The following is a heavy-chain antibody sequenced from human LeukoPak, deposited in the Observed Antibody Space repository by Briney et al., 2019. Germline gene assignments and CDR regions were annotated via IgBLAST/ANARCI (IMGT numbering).Heavy chain of an antibody. CDR3: ARVGGYSSGWYDY. V-gene: IGHV4-61*01. CDR2: IYYSGST. D-gene: IGHD6-19*01. Sequence: SETLSLTCTVSGGSISSSSYYWSWIRQPPGKGLEWIGYIYYSGSTNYNPSLKSRVTISVDTSKNQFSLKLSSVTAADTAVYYCARVGGYSSGWYDYWGQGTLVTVSS. CDR1: GGSISSSSYY. J-gene: IGHJ4*02.